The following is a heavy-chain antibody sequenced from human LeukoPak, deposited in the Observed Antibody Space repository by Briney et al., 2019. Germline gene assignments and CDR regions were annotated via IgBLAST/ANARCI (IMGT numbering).Heavy chain of an antibody. D-gene: IGHD3-10*01. CDR2: ISGNGGST. V-gene: IGHV3-23*01. CDR3: AKDLGITMVRGVPMFDP. J-gene: IGHJ5*02. Sequence: GGSLRLSCAASGFTFSNYALNWVRRAPGKGLEWVSAISGNGGSTYYADSVKGRFTISRDSSKNILYLQMNRLRAEDTAVYYCAKDLGITMVRGVPMFDPWGQGTLVTVSS. CDR1: GFTFSNYA.